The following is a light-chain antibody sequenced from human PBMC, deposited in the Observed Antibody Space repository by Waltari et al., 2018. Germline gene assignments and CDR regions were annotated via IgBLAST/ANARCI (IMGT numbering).Light chain of an antibody. CDR3: QQSTSIPLT. Sequence: EVVLTHSPATLAVSPGERATLSCRASQNLSSILAWYQQKPGQAPRLLLYGASTRATGIPARFSGSGSGTEFTLTISSLQSEDFATYYCQQSTSIPLTFGGGTKVDIK. CDR1: QNLSSI. CDR2: GAS. J-gene: IGKJ4*01. V-gene: IGKV3-15*01.